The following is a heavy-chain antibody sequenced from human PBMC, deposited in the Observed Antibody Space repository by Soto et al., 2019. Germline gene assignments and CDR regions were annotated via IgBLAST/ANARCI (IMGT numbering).Heavy chain of an antibody. CDR2: INHSGST. D-gene: IGHD3-16*02. J-gene: IGHJ4*02. CDR1: GLSFSGYY. CDR3: ASSRPHYIWGSYRLIFDY. Sequence: SETRSLTCAVYGLSFSGYYWSWIRQPPGKGLEWIGEINHSGSTNYNPSLKSRVTISVDTSKNQFSLKLSSVTAADTAVYYCASSRPHYIWGSYRLIFDYWGQGTLVTVSS. V-gene: IGHV4-34*01.